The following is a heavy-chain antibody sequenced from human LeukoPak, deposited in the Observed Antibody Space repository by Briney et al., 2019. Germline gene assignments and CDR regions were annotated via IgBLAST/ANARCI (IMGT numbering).Heavy chain of an antibody. CDR3: AKDQIGGDSSGWIFDY. Sequence: GASLRLSCAASGFTFSNYAMTWVRQAPGKGLEWVSSISYTGGRTNYADSVKGRFTISRDNSKNTLYLQMNSLRAEDTAVYYCAKDQIGGDSSGWIFDYWGQGTRVTVSS. CDR1: GFTFSNYA. D-gene: IGHD6-19*01. V-gene: IGHV3-23*01. CDR2: ISYTGGRT. J-gene: IGHJ4*02.